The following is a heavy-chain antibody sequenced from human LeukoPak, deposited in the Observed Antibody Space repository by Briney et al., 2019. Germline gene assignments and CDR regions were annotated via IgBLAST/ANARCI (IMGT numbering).Heavy chain of an antibody. D-gene: IGHD2-15*01. CDR3: AGAYCSGGSCYWTYFDY. J-gene: IGHJ4*02. Sequence: PSETLSLTCTVSGGSISSYYWSWVRQPPGQGLEWMGYMYSSGSTKYNPSIMSRVTISVDTSTNQFALKVSSVTGADTTVFYCAGAYCSGGSCYWTYFDYWGQGTLVTVSS. V-gene: IGHV4-59*01. CDR1: GGSISSYY. CDR2: MYSSGST.